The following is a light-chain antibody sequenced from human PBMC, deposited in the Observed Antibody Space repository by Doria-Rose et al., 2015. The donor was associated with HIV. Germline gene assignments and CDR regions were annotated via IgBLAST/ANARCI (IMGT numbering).Light chain of an antibody. V-gene: IGKV4-1*01. CDR1: QSLLYTSTNY. J-gene: IGKJ3*01. Sequence: DIRLTQSPESLGMSLGERATLNCKSNQSLLYTSTNYLAWYQQKPGQPPNLLIYWASTRQSGVTARFSGSGSGTDFTLAISSLEAEDVAVYYCQQYCDTPSFGPGTTVDIK. CDR3: QQYCDTPS. CDR2: WAS.